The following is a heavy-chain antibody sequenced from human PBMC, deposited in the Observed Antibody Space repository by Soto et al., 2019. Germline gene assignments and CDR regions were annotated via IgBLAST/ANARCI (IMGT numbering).Heavy chain of an antibody. V-gene: IGHV1-18*01. D-gene: IGHD2-15*01. CDR3: AIFSGGSWHDAFDI. CDR2: ISAYNGNT. J-gene: IGHJ3*02. CDR1: GYTFTSSG. Sequence: PAKSSCKASGYTFTSSGICWVRQEPGQGLEWMGWISAYNGNTNYAQKLQGRVTMTTDTSTSTAYMELRSLRSDDTAVYYCAIFSGGSWHDAFDIWGQGTMVNVAS.